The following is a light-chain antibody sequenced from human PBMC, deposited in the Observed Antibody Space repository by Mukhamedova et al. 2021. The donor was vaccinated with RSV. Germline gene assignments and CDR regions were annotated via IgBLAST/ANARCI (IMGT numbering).Light chain of an antibody. J-gene: IGKJ1*01. Sequence: WYQRRVHGKVPNLLIYGVSNLYTGVSSRFSGNSSGTDFTLTITNLQPEDFATYYCQQTYGTPWTFGQGTKVDIK. CDR2: GVS. CDR3: QQTYGTPWT. V-gene: IGKV1-39*01.